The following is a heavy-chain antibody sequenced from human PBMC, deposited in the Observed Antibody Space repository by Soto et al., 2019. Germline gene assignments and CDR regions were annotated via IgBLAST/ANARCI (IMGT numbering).Heavy chain of an antibody. CDR3: AKGGSCYSCYYGMDV. D-gene: IGHD2-15*01. J-gene: IGHJ6*02. CDR1: GFTFSSYA. Sequence: GGSLRLSCAASGFTFSSYAMSWVRQAPGKGLEWVSAISGSGGSTYYADSVKGRFTISRDNSKNTLYLQMNSLRAEDTAVYYCAKGGSCYSCYYGMDVWGQGTTVTVSS. CDR2: ISGSGGST. V-gene: IGHV3-23*01.